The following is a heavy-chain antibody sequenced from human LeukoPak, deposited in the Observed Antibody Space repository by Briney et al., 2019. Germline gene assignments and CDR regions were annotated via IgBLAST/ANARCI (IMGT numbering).Heavy chain of an antibody. Sequence: GGSLRLSCAASGFTFSSYSMNWVRQARGKGLEWVSSISSSSSYIYYADSVKGRFTISRDNAKNSLYLQMNSRRAEDTAVYYCASDRAGSTYDYWGQGTLVSVSS. CDR2: ISSSSSYI. D-gene: IGHD2-2*01. V-gene: IGHV3-21*01. CDR1: GFTFSSYS. CDR3: ASDRAGSTYDY. J-gene: IGHJ4*02.